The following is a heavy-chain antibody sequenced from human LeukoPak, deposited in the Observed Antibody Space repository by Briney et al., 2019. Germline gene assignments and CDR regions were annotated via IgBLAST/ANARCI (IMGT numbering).Heavy chain of an antibody. V-gene: IGHV3-23*01. Sequence: PGGSLRLSCAASGFTFSSYAMSWVRQAPGKGLEWVSAISGSGGSTYYADSVKGRFTISRDNSKNTLYLQMNSLRAEDTAVYYCARVLIVGDYVWGSSYFDYWGQGTLVTVSS. CDR2: ISGSGGST. CDR3: ARVLIVGDYVWGSSYFDY. J-gene: IGHJ4*02. CDR1: GFTFSSYA. D-gene: IGHD3-16*01.